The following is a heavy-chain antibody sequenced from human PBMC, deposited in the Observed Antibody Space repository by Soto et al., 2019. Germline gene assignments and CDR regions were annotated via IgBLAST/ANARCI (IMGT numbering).Heavy chain of an antibody. CDR2: INSDGSST. Sequence: EVQLVESGGGLVQPGGSLRLSCAASGFTFSSHWMHWVRQAPGKGLVWVSRINSDGSSTSSAGSVKGRCTIARDNAKNTLYLQKNSLRAEDTAVYYCARHQPYIDGGFDYWGQGTLVTGSS. J-gene: IGHJ4*02. D-gene: IGHD3-9*01. CDR1: GFTFSSHW. V-gene: IGHV3-74*01. CDR3: ARHQPYIDGGFDY.